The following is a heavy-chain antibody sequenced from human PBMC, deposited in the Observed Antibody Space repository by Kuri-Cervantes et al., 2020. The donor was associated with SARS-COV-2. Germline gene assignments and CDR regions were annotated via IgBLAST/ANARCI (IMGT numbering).Heavy chain of an antibody. CDR2: ISYDGSNK. J-gene: IGHJ4*02. CDR3: ARGDYGDYGDY. V-gene: IGHV3-30-3*01. Sequence: SCKASGYTFTGYYMHWVRQAPGKGLEWVAVISYDGSNKYYADSVKGRFTISRDNSKNTLYLQMNSLRAEDTAVYYCARGDYGDYGDYWGQGTLVTVSS. CDR1: GYTFTGYY. D-gene: IGHD4-17*01.